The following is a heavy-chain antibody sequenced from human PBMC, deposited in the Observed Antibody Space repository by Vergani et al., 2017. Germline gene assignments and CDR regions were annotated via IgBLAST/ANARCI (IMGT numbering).Heavy chain of an antibody. CDR1: GFTFSSYS. D-gene: IGHD4-17*01. J-gene: IGHJ3*02. CDR2: ISSSSSYI. Sequence: EVQLVESGGGLVKPGGSLRLSCAASGFTFSSYSMNWVRQAPGKGLEWVSSISSSSSYIYYADSVKGRFTISRDNAKNSLYLQMNSLRAEDTAVYYCERNPTVTTSLGDAFDIWGQGTMVTVSS. V-gene: IGHV3-21*01. CDR3: ERNPTVTTSLGDAFDI.